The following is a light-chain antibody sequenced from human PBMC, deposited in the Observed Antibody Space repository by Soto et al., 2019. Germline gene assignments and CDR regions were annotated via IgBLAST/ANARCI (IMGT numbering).Light chain of an antibody. J-gene: IGKJ5*01. CDR2: AAS. CDR1: QSISNY. CDR3: EQSYSTPPIT. V-gene: IGKV1-39*01. Sequence: DIQMTQSPSSLSASVGDRVTITCRASQSISNYLKWYQHKPGKAPKLLIYAASSLQSGVPSRFSGSGSGTDFTLTIRSLQSEVFATHYGEQSYSTPPITVGQGTRLEIK.